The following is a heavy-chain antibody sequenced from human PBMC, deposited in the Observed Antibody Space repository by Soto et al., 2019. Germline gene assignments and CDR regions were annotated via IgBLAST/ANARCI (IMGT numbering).Heavy chain of an antibody. CDR3: AHRVLRTVFGLVTTTAIYFDF. D-gene: IGHD3-3*01. Sequence: GPTQVKPRQTLTLTCTFSGFSLTTSGVGVGWIRQSPGKAPEWLALIYWDDDKRYSPSLKSRLTITKDTSKNQVVPTMADLDPADTATYYCAHRVLRTVFGLVTTTAIYFDFWGQGTPVAVSS. V-gene: IGHV2-5*02. CDR2: IYWDDDK. CDR1: GFSLTTSGVG. J-gene: IGHJ4*02.